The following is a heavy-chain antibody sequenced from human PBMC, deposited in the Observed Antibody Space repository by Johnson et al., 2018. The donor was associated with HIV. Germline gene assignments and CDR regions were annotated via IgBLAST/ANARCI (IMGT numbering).Heavy chain of an antibody. CDR2: IWYDGSNK. Sequence: VQLVESGGGVVQPGRSLRLSCAASGFTFSNYGMHWVRQAPGKGLEWVAVIWYDGSNKYYADSVKGRFTISRDNSKNTLYLQMNSLRAEDTAVYYCATSHGSHGAFDIWGQGTMVIVSS. J-gene: IGHJ3*02. CDR3: ATSHGSHGAFDI. V-gene: IGHV3-33*08. D-gene: IGHD1-26*01. CDR1: GFTFSNYG.